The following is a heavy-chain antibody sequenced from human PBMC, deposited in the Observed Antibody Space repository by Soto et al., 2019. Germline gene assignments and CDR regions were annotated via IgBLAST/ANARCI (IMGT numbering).Heavy chain of an antibody. CDR1: GFTFDDYT. CDR2: ISWDGGST. D-gene: IGHD1-26*01. V-gene: IGHV3-43*01. Sequence: GGSLRLSCAASGFTFDDYTMHWVRQAPGKGLEWVSLISWDGGSTYYADSVKGRFTISRDNSKNYLYLQMNSLRTEDTALYYCAKDIGGVGSLSYFDAFDIWGQGTMVTVSS. J-gene: IGHJ3*02. CDR3: AKDIGGVGSLSYFDAFDI.